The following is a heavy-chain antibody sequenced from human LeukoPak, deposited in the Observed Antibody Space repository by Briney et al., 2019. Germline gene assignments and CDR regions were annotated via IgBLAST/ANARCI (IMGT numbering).Heavy chain of an antibody. Sequence: PSETLSLTCAVSGYSISSGYYWGWIRQPPGKGLEWIGSIYHSGSTYYNPSLKSRVTISVDTSKNQFSLKLSSVTAADTAVYYCARAQATWFYWGQGTLVTVSS. CDR3: ARAQATWFY. CDR2: IYHSGST. V-gene: IGHV4-38-2*01. CDR1: GYSISSGYY. J-gene: IGHJ4*02. D-gene: IGHD5-12*01.